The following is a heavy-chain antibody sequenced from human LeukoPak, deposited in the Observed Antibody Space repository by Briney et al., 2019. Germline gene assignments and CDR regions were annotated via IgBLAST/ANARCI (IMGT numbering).Heavy chain of an antibody. D-gene: IGHD4-17*01. V-gene: IGHV4-34*01. CDR2: INHSGST. CDR3: SRGSENGAKTPGDY. J-gene: IGHJ4*02. CDR1: GGSFSGYY. Sequence: PSETLSLTCAVYGGSFSGYYWSWIRQPPGKGLEWIGEINHSGSTNYNPSLKSRVTISVDTSKNQFSLKLSSVTAADTAVYYCSRGSENGAKTPGDYWGQGTLVTVSS.